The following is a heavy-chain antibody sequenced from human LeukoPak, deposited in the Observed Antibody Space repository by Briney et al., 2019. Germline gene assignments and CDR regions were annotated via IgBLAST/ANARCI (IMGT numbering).Heavy chain of an antibody. CDR3: ARGPRYSSGYYRTFDY. CDR1: GDSISSYY. V-gene: IGHV4-59*01. D-gene: IGHD3-22*01. J-gene: IGHJ4*02. CDR2: IYYSGST. Sequence: SETLSLTCSVSGDSISSYYWSWIRQPPGKGLEWIGYIYYSGSTNYNPSLKSRVTISVDTSKNQFSLKLTSVTAADTAVYYCARGPRYSSGYYRTFDYWGQGTLVTVSS.